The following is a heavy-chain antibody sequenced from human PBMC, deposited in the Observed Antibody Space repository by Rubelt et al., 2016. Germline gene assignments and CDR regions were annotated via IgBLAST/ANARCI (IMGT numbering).Heavy chain of an antibody. D-gene: IGHD1-1*01. CDR2: IKEDGSDK. CDR1: GFTFSSSS. CDR3: ARYRQLED. J-gene: IGHJ1*01. V-gene: IGHV3-7*01. Sequence: EVQLVESGGGLVQPGGSLRLSCAASGFTFSSSSMNWVRQAPGKGLEWVANIKEDGSDKYYVDSVKGRFTISRDNAQNSLHLQMDSRRTEDTAVYYCARYRQLEDWGQGTLVTVSS.